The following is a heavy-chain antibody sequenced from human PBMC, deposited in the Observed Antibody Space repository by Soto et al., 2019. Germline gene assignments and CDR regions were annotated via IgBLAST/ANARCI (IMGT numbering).Heavy chain of an antibody. J-gene: IGHJ5*02. CDR2: ISAYNGNT. CDR3: ARDDSDPYHWFDP. V-gene: IGHV1-18*01. CDR1: CYTFSRYG. D-gene: IGHD3-22*01. Sequence: GAPVKGSCKASCYTFSRYGISWGRQAPGQGLEWMGWISAYNGNTNYAQKLQGRVTMTTDTSTSTAYMELRSLRSDDTAVYYCARDDSDPYHWFDPWGQGTLVTVSS.